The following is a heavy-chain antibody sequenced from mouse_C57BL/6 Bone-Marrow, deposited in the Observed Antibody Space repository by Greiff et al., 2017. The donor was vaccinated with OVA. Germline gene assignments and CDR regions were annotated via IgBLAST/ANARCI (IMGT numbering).Heavy chain of an antibody. D-gene: IGHD1-1*01. CDR2: INPSSGYT. V-gene: IGHV1-7*01. J-gene: IGHJ4*01. CDR1: GYTFTSYW. CDR3: HYYGSSYVMDY. Sequence: QVQLQQSGAELAKPAASVKLSCKASGYTFTSYWMHWVKQRPGQGLEWIGYINPSSGYTKYNQKFKDKATLTADKSSSTAYMQLSSLTYEDSAVYYCHYYGSSYVMDYWGQGTSVTVSS.